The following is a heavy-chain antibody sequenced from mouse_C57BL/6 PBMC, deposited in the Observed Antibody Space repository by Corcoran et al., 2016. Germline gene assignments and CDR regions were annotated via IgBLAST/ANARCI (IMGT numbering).Heavy chain of an antibody. CDR1: GYTFTDYY. CDR2: INPYNGGT. V-gene: IGHV1-19*01. D-gene: IGHD3-2*02. Sequence: EVQLQQSGPVLVKPGASVKMSCRASGYTFTDYYMHWVKQSHGKSLEWIGVINPYNGGTSYNQKFKGKATLTVDKSSSTAYMELNSLTSEDSAVYYCARGDSSGYPYYAMDYWGQGTSVTVSS. J-gene: IGHJ4*01. CDR3: ARGDSSGYPYYAMDY.